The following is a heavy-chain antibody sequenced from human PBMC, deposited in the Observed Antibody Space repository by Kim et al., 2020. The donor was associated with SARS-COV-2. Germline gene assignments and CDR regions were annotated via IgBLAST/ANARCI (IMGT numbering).Heavy chain of an antibody. V-gene: IGHV4-59*01. Sequence: SETLSLTCTVSGGSISSYYWSWIRQPPGKGLEWIGYIYYSGSTNYNPSLKSRVTISVDTSKNQFSLKLSSVTAADTAVYYCARAGFSGSYYRLDAFDIWGQGTMVTVSS. CDR3: ARAGFSGSYYRLDAFDI. CDR2: IYYSGST. CDR1: GGSISSYY. D-gene: IGHD1-26*01. J-gene: IGHJ3*02.